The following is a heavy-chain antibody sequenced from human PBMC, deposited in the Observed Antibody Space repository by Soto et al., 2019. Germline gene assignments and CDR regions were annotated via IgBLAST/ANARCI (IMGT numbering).Heavy chain of an antibody. D-gene: IGHD4-4*01. J-gene: IGHJ4*02. CDR3: RKVQLPYSNYGGIYFSDF. CDR2: ISSGVGTT. V-gene: IGHV3-23*01. Sequence: EVQLLESGGGLVQTGESLRLSCAASGFTFTNYAMTWVRQAPWKGLAWVSSISSGVGTTYYADSVNGRFTISIDNSKHTIKQQMNSLTAEHTAVYYCRKVQLPYSNYGGIYFSDFWGQGTLVTVSS. CDR1: GFTFTNYA.